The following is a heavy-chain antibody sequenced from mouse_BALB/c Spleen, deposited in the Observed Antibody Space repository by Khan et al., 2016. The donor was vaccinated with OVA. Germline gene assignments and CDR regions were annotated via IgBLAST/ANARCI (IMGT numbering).Heavy chain of an antibody. V-gene: IGHV1S41*01. CDR1: GYTFTSYW. Sequence: DLVKPGASVKLSCKASGYTFTSYWINWIKQRPGQGLEWIGRISPGSGTPYYNEMFKGKATLTVDISSNTAYIQLSSLSSEDSAVYFCARENHYGSSHYAMDYWGQGTSVTVSS. CDR2: ISPGSGTP. D-gene: IGHD1-1*01. CDR3: ARENHYGSSHYAMDY. J-gene: IGHJ4*01.